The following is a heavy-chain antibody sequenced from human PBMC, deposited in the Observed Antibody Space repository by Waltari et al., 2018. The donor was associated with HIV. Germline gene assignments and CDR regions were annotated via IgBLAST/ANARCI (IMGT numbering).Heavy chain of an antibody. J-gene: IGHJ5*02. D-gene: IGHD1-26*01. CDR3: ARGTSYSDTSPYYYSWFDP. V-gene: IGHV4-38-2*02. CDR1: GYSITRGYY. Sequence: QVQLQESGPGVVQPSGTLSLTCTVSGYSITRGYYWGWIRQSPVKGLEWIGSIFHSGETQYDPSLKSRVTISVDTSKNQFSLRLHYVTAADTAMYYCARGTSYSDTSPYYYSWFDPWGQGTLVTVSS. CDR2: IFHSGET.